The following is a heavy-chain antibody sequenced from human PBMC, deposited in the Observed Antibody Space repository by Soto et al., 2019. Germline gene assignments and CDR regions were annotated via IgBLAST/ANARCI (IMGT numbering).Heavy chain of an antibody. CDR3: ARQSTVLVTAIDY. Sequence: GESLKISCKGSGYSFTTYWIGWVRQMPGKGLEWMGIIYPGDPDTRYSPSFQGQVTISADKSISTAYLQWSSLKASDTAMYYCARQSTVLVTAIDYWGQGTLVTVSS. CDR1: GYSFTTYW. J-gene: IGHJ4*02. D-gene: IGHD2-21*02. V-gene: IGHV5-51*01. CDR2: IYPGDPDT.